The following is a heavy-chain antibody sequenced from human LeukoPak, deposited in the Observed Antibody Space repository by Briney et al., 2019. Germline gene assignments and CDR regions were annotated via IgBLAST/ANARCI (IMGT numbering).Heavy chain of an antibody. CDR1: GFTFTDYW. Sequence: PGGSLRLSCAVYGFTFTDYWMDWVRQAPRKGLEWVASIRQDGGEKYYVDSVKGRFTISRDNAKNSLYLQMSSLRAEDTAVYYCARAGTAPGLYFDLWGQGTLVAVSS. J-gene: IGHJ4*01. CDR3: ARAGTAPGLYFDL. CDR2: IRQDGGEK. D-gene: IGHD1/OR15-1a*01. V-gene: IGHV3-7*01.